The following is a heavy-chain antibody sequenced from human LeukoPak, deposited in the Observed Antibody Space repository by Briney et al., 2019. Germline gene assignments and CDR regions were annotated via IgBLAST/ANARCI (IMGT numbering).Heavy chain of an antibody. V-gene: IGHV5-51*01. CDR2: IYLGDSDT. D-gene: IGHD5-18*01. Sequence: GESLKISCKGSGYDFPTYWIGWVRQMPGKGLEWMGIIYLGDSDTRYSPSFQGQVTISADKSISTAYLQWSSLKASDTAMYYCARSRRGIQLWLHWGQGTLVTVSS. J-gene: IGHJ4*02. CDR3: ARSRRGIQLWLH. CDR1: GYDFPTYW.